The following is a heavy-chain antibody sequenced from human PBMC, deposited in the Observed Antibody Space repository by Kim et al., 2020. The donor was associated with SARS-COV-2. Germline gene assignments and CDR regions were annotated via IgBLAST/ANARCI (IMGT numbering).Heavy chain of an antibody. J-gene: IGHJ4*02. V-gene: IGHV3-11*05. D-gene: IGHD6-13*01. CDR3: ARVSEGGSSWYYFDS. Sequence: GGSLRLSCAASGFTFSDYYMSWIRQAPGKGLEWVSYISSSNSYTNFADSVKGRFTISRDNAKNSLYLQMNSLRAEDTAMYYCARVSEGGSSWYYFDSWGQGTLVTFSS. CDR2: ISSSNSYT. CDR1: GFTFSDYY.